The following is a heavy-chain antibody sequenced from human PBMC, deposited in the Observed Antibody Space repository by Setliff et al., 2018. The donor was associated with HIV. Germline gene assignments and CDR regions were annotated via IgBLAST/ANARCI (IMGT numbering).Heavy chain of an antibody. CDR2: IYYNENAY. J-gene: IGHJ3*02. CDR3: AREVDVVTTSDAFDI. Sequence: PSETLSLTCTVSGGSISSANYYWSWIRQPPGKGLEWIGYIYYNENAYYYNPSLKSRTTISLDTSMNQFSLKLTSVTAADTAVYYCAREVDVVTTSDAFDIWGQGTMVTVSS. V-gene: IGHV4-30-4*08. D-gene: IGHD2-21*02. CDR1: GGSISSANYY.